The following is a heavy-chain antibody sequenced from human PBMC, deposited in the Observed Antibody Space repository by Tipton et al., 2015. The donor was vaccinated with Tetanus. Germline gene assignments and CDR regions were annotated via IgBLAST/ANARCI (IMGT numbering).Heavy chain of an antibody. V-gene: IGHV4-34*01. Sequence: GLVKPSETLSLTCAVYGGSFSGSYWSWVRQPPGKGLEWIGNIYNYNGNTLQNPSLKNRVTLSLDKSKNQFSLKLRSVTAADTAVYYCARSADNWFDPWGPGTLVTVSS. CDR1: GGSFSGSY. CDR3: ARSADNWFDP. CDR2: IYNYNGNT. J-gene: IGHJ5*02.